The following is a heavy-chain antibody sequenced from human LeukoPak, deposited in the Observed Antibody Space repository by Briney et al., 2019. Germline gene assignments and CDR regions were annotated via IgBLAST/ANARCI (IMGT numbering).Heavy chain of an antibody. Sequence: GRSLRLSCAASGFAFSSYAMNWVRQAPGKGLEWVSFITGDSGTIYYVDSMKGRFTISRDNAKNSLYLQIDNLRAEDTAVYYCARDRMGGSFDYWGQGTPVTVSS. CDR3: ARDRMGGSFDY. D-gene: IGHD2-15*01. V-gene: IGHV3-48*01. CDR2: ITGDSGTI. J-gene: IGHJ4*02. CDR1: GFAFSSYA.